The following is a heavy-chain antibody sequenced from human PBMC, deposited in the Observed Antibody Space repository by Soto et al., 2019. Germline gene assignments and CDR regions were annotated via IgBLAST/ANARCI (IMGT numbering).Heavy chain of an antibody. CDR2: IYWDDDK. CDR1: GFSLSRSGVG. CDR3: AHRRDRPEFDY. V-gene: IGHV2-5*02. Sequence: KESGPTLVNRTQTLSLTCPFSGFSLSRSGVGVGWIRQPPGKALEWLALIYWDDDKRYSPSLQSRLTITKDTSKNQVVLTMTNMDPVDTATYYCAHRRDRPEFDYWGQGTLVTVSS. J-gene: IGHJ4*02.